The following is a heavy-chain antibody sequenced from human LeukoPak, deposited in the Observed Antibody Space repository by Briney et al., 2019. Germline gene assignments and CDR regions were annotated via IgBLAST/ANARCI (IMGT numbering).Heavy chain of an antibody. Sequence: GGSLRLSCAASGFTFSSYSMNWVRQAPGKGLEWVGRIKSKTDGGTTDYAAPVKGRFTISRDDSKNTLYLQMNSLKTEDTAVYYCTTGPDYYDSRNLVDYWGQGTLVTVSS. J-gene: IGHJ4*02. CDR3: TTGPDYYDSRNLVDY. CDR1: GFTFSSYS. CDR2: IKSKTDGGTT. V-gene: IGHV3-15*07. D-gene: IGHD3-22*01.